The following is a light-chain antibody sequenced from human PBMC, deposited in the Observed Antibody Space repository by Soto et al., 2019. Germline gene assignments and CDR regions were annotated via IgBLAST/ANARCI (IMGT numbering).Light chain of an antibody. Sequence: QSVLTQPPSASGSLGQSVTISCTGTSSDLGRYNFVSWYRQHPGKAPKLVISEVSKRPSGIPDRFSGSKSGNTASLTVSGLQADDEADYYCTSYAGNNTLKFGGGTKLTVL. CDR2: EVS. J-gene: IGLJ2*01. V-gene: IGLV2-8*01. CDR3: TSYAGNNTLK. CDR1: SSDLGRYNF.